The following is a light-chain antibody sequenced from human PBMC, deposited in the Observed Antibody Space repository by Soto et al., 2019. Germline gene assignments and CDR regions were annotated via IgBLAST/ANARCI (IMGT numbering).Light chain of an antibody. Sequence: QSALTQPASVSGSPGQSISISCIGTSSDVGAFNYVSWYQHHPGKAPQLIIYDVTSRPSGVSNRFSASKSGNTASLTISGLQAEDEADYYCNSYTGSSTYVFGTGTKVPVL. CDR2: DVT. V-gene: IGLV2-14*03. CDR1: SSDVGAFNY. J-gene: IGLJ1*01. CDR3: NSYTGSSTYV.